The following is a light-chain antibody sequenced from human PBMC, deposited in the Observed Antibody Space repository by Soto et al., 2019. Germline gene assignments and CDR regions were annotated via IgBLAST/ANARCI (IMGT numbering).Light chain of an antibody. CDR1: QSVSSN. J-gene: IGKJ5*01. CDR3: QQYNNWPPIP. CDR2: GAS. V-gene: IGKV3-15*01. Sequence: EIVMTQSPATLSVSPGERATLSCRASQSVSSNLAWYQQKPGQAPRLLIYGASTRATGIPARFSGSGSGTEFTLTISSLQSADFAVYYCQQYNNWPPIPFGQGTRLEIK.